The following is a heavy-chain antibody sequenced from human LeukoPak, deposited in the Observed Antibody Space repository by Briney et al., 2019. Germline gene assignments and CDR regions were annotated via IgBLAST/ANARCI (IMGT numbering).Heavy chain of an antibody. CDR2: ISSSSGSI. J-gene: IGHJ4*02. D-gene: IGHD4-17*01. Sequence: GGSLRLSCAASGFIFSSYNMNWVRRAPGKGLEWVSSISSSSGSINYADSVKGRFTISRDNARNSLYLQMNSLRAEDTAVYFFASGQDYGDGGRWGQGTLVTVSS. V-gene: IGHV3-21*01. CDR3: ASGQDYGDGGR. CDR1: GFIFSSYN.